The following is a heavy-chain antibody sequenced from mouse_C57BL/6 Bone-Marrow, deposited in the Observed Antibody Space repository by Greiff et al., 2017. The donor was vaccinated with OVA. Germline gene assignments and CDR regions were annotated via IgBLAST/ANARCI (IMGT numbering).Heavy chain of an antibody. V-gene: IGHV5-15*04. CDR2: ISNLAYSI. CDR3: ARMGDYGSPFGYFDV. J-gene: IGHJ1*03. CDR1: GFTFSDYG. D-gene: IGHD1-1*01. Sequence: EVKLVESGGGLVQPGGSLKLSCAASGFTFSDYGMAWVRQAPRKGPEWVAFISNLAYSIYYADTVTGRFTISRENAKNTLYLEMSSLRSEDTAMYYCARMGDYGSPFGYFDVWGTGTTVTGSS.